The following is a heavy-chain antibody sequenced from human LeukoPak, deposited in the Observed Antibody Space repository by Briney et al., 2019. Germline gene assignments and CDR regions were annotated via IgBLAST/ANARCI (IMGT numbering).Heavy chain of an antibody. V-gene: IGHV3-23*01. CDR1: GFTFSNYA. J-gene: IGHJ5*02. Sequence: PGGSLRLSCAASGFTFSNYAMTWVRQAPGKGLEWVSAISASGGGTYYADSVKGRFTISRDNSKNTLYLQMNSLRAEDTAVYYCAKEPDYYDSSGYFTWGQGTLVTVSS. CDR2: ISASGGGT. CDR3: AKEPDYYDSSGYFT. D-gene: IGHD3-22*01.